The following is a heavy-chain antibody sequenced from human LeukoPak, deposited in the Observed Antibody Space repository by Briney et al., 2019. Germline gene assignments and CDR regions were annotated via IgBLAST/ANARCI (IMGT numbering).Heavy chain of an antibody. V-gene: IGHV4-39*01. Sequence: SETLSLTCTVSGGSISSSSYYWGWIRQPPGKGLEWIGSIYYSGSTYYNPSLKSRVTISVDTSKNQFSLKLSSVIAADTAVYYCARQDCSSTSCYLDYWGQGTLVTVSS. CDR1: GGSISSSSYY. CDR3: ARQDCSSTSCYLDY. D-gene: IGHD2-2*01. J-gene: IGHJ4*02. CDR2: IYYSGST.